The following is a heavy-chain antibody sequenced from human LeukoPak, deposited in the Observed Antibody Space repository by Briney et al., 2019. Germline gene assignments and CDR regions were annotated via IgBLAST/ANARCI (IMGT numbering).Heavy chain of an antibody. D-gene: IGHD1-26*01. V-gene: IGHV3-11*01. J-gene: IGHJ4*02. Sequence: GGSLRLSCAASGFTFSDYYMSWIRQAPGKGLEWVSYISSSGTTISYTDSVKGRFTISRDNAKNSLYLQMNSLRAEDTAVYYCARDYRSTFDYWGQGTLVTVSS. CDR3: ARDYRSTFDY. CDR1: GFTFSDYY. CDR2: ISSSGTTI.